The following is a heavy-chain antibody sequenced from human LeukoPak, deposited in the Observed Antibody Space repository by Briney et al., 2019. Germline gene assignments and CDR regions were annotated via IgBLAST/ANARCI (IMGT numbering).Heavy chain of an antibody. V-gene: IGHV3-23*01. D-gene: IGHD3-3*01. CDR2: ISGSGGST. CDR3: AKGGAIFGVVIHWFDP. J-gene: IGHJ5*02. CDR1: GFTFSSYA. Sequence: PGGSLRLSCAASGFTFSSYAMSWVRQAPGKGLEWVSAISGSGGSTYYADSVKGRFTISRDNSKNTLYLQMNSLRVEDTAVYYCAKGGAIFGVVIHWFDPWGQGTLVIVSS.